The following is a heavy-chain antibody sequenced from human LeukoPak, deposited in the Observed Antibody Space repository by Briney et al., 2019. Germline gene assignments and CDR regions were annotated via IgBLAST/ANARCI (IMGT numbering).Heavy chain of an antibody. J-gene: IGHJ4*02. CDR3: ARWPGGFDY. CDR2: IKPDGSEK. CDR1: GFTHSSYW. D-gene: IGHD3-16*01. Sequence: GGSLRLTCAASGFTHSSYWMSWVRQAPGKGLEWVANIKPDGSEKYYVDYVKGRFTMSRDNAKNSLYLQMNSLRAEDTALYYCARWPGGFDYWGQGTLVTVSS. V-gene: IGHV3-7*04.